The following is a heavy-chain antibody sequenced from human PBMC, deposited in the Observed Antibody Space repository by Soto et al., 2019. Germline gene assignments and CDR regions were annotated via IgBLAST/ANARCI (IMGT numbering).Heavy chain of an antibody. Sequence: ASETLSLTCTVSGGSISSSSYYWGWIRQPPGKGLEWIGSIYYSGSTYYNPSLKSRVTISVDTSKNQFSLKLSSVTAADTAVYYCARHWARRVADHFQHWSQGALVTVSS. CDR2: IYYSGST. V-gene: IGHV4-39*01. CDR3: ARHWARRVADHFQH. D-gene: IGHD3-16*01. J-gene: IGHJ1*01. CDR1: GGSISSSSYY.